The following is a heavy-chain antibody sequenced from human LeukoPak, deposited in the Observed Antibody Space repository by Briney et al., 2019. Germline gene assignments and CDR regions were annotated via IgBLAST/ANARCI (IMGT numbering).Heavy chain of an antibody. CDR2: IYNSAST. Sequence: SETLSLTCVVSGYSITNGDYWGWIRQSPGKGLEWIGSIYNSASTHYNPSLKSRVTILVDTPKNEFSLKMTSVTAADTAMYYCARNSTSGFFDYWGQGTLATVSS. V-gene: IGHV4-38-2*01. CDR1: GYSITNGDY. J-gene: IGHJ4*02. CDR3: ARNSTSGFFDY. D-gene: IGHD2/OR15-2a*01.